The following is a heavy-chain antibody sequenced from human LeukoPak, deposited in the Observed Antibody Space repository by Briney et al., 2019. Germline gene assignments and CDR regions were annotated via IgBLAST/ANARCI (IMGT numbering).Heavy chain of an antibody. CDR1: GGSFSGYY. CDR3: ARDLRAYSYGQIPY. J-gene: IGHJ4*02. CDR2: INHSGST. V-gene: IGHV4-34*01. D-gene: IGHD5-18*01. Sequence: PSETLSLTCAVYGGSFSGYYWSWIRQPPGKGLEWIGEINHSGSTNYNPSLKSRVTISVDTSKNQFSLKLSSVTAADTAVYYCARDLRAYSYGQIPYWGQGTLVTVSS.